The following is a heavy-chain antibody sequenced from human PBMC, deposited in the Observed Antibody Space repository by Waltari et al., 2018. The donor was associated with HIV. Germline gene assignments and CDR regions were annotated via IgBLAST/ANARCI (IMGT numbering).Heavy chain of an antibody. J-gene: IGHJ5*02. CDR3: AREVFYYDNSGHPGWFDP. V-gene: IGHV3-66*01. Sequence: VRLVESGGALVRPGGALRLSCKAPGFTGGHSAMHWVRHASGKGLEWVSTVYSDGTTVYADSVKGRFSTSRDTSKNILHLLMDSLRVDDTAVYYCAREVFYYDNSGHPGWFDPWGQGTLVAVSS. D-gene: IGHD3-22*01. CDR2: VYSDGTT. CDR1: GFTGGHSA.